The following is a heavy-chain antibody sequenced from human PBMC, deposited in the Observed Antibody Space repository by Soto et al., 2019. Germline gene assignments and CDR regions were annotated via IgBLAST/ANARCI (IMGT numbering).Heavy chain of an antibody. CDR1: GFPFSTDE. CDR2: ISNNGAQT. V-gene: IGHV3-64*01. D-gene: IGHD6-13*01. CDR3: ARRGYGSRWPNVYMDV. Sequence: EAQLVESGEALAQPGGPLILSCTAPGFPFSTDEMHWVRQAPGKGLESVSGISNNGAQTVYAKSVKGRFTISRDNSENTLYLQMGSLRAEDMALYYCARRGYGSRWPNVYMDVWGKGTTVTVSS. J-gene: IGHJ6*03.